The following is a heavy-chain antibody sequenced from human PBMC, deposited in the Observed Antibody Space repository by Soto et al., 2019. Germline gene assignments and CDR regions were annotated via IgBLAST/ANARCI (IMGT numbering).Heavy chain of an antibody. CDR1: GGSISSSSYY. D-gene: IGHD6-19*01. CDR3: ARHYLYSSGCFYYYGMDV. V-gene: IGHV4-39*01. J-gene: IGHJ6*02. Sequence: QLQLQESGPGLVKPSETLSLTCTVSGGSISSSSYYWGWIRQPPGKGLEWIGCIYYSGSTYYNPSLKSRVTISVDTAKNQFSLKLSSVTAVDTAVYYCARHYLYSSGCFYYYGMDVWGQGTTVTVSS. CDR2: IYYSGST.